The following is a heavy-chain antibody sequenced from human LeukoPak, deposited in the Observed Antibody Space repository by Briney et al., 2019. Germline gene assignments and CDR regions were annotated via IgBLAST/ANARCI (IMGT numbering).Heavy chain of an antibody. V-gene: IGHV1-18*04. D-gene: IGHD3-22*01. Sequence: ASVKVSCKASGYTFTGYYMHWVRQAPGQGLEWMGWISAYSGYTNYAQKFQGRVTMTTDTSTSTASMELRSLRSDDTAVYYCARDDYDSSGYYYFDYWGQGTLVTVSS. CDR2: ISAYSGYT. CDR1: GYTFTGYY. J-gene: IGHJ4*02. CDR3: ARDDYDSSGYYYFDY.